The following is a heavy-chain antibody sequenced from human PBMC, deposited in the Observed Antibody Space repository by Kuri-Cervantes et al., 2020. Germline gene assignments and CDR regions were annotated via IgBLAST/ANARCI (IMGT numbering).Heavy chain of an antibody. Sequence: ASVKVSCKASGYTFTGYYMHWVRQAPGQGLEWMGWINPNSGGTNYAQKFQGRVTMTRNTSISTVYMELSSLRSEDTAVYYCAREFPLHSSGYSRWGQGTLVTVSS. D-gene: IGHD3-22*01. CDR2: INPNSGGT. CDR3: AREFPLHSSGYSR. V-gene: IGHV1-2*02. J-gene: IGHJ4*02. CDR1: GYTFTGYY.